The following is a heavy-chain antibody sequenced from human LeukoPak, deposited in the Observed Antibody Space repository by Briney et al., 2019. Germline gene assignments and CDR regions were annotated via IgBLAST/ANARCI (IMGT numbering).Heavy chain of an antibody. Sequence: GGSLRLSCAASGFTFSSYGMHWVRQAPGKGLEWVSFIRYDGSNKYYADSVKGRFTISRDNSKNTLYLQMNSLRAEGTAVYYCAKDRAVAAAGDYFDYCGQVTLVTVSS. CDR1: GFTFSSYG. CDR3: AKDRAVAAAGDYFDY. D-gene: IGHD6-13*01. V-gene: IGHV3-30*02. J-gene: IGHJ4*02. CDR2: IRYDGSNK.